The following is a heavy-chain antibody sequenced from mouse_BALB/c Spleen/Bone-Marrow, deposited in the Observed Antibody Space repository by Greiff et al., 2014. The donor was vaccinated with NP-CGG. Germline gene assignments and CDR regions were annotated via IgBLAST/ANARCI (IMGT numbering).Heavy chain of an antibody. J-gene: IGHJ3*01. Sequence: QVQLQQSGAELAKPGASVKMSCKASGYTFTSYWMHWVKQRPGQGLEWIGYINPSTGYTEYNQKFKDKATSTADKSSSTAYMQLSSLTSEDSAVYYCARGGNWDGFAYWGQGTLVTVSA. D-gene: IGHD4-1*01. CDR1: GYTFTSYW. V-gene: IGHV1-7*01. CDR2: INPSTGYT. CDR3: ARGGNWDGFAY.